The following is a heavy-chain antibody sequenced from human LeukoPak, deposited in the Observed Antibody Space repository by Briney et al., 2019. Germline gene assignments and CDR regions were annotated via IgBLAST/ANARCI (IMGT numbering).Heavy chain of an antibody. V-gene: IGHV3-15*07. CDR2: IASKTDGGAT. CDR3: TTGIRGD. Sequence: GGSLRLSCSASGLTFTNAWMNWVRQAPGEGLDWVGRIASKTDGGATDYAAPVKGRFTISRDDSKNTLNLQMNSLKTEDTAVYYCTTGIRGDWGQGTLVTVSS. D-gene: IGHD3-10*01. J-gene: IGHJ4*02. CDR1: GLTFTNAW.